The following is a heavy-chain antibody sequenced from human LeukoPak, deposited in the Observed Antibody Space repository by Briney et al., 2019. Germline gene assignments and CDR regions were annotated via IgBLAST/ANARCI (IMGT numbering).Heavy chain of an antibody. CDR1: GFTFSSYA. CDR3: ARGFRYFDY. Sequence: GGSLRLSCAASGFTFSSYAMHWVRQAPGKGLEWVAVISYDGSNKYYADPVKGRFTISRDNSKNTLYLQMNSLRAEDTAVYYCARGFRYFDYWGQGTLVTVSS. J-gene: IGHJ4*02. V-gene: IGHV3-30*04. CDR2: ISYDGSNK.